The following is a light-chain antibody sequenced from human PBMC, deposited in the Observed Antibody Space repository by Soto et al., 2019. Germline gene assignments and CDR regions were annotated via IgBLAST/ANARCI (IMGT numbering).Light chain of an antibody. CDR1: QTISSS. Sequence: DIPMTQSPSSLSASVGDRVTITCRASQTISSSLNWYQQKPGKAPDLLIYAASNLQSGVPSRFSGSGSGSDFTLTISSLQPEDFATYYCQQSYSSPQMYTFGQGTRLEI. V-gene: IGKV1-39*01. J-gene: IGKJ2*01. CDR2: AAS. CDR3: QQSYSSPQMYT.